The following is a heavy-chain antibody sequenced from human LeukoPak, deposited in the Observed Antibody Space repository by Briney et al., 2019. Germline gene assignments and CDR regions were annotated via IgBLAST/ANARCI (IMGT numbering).Heavy chain of an antibody. J-gene: IGHJ4*02. D-gene: IGHD1-26*01. CDR2: IRSKTDSYAT. V-gene: IGHV3-73*01. Sequence: GGSLRLSCAASGFSFSGSAMHRVRQASGKGLEWVGRIRSKTDSYATAYAASVTGRFTISRDDSKNTAYLQMNSLKAEDTAVYYCTRRWESSWRVFDYWGQGTLVTVSS. CDR3: TRRWESSWRVFDY. CDR1: GFSFSGSA.